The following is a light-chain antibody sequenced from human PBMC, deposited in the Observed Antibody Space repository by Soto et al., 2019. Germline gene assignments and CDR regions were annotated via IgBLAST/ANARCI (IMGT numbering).Light chain of an antibody. CDR2: GAF. J-gene: IGKJ1*01. CDR1: QSIIRY. Sequence: DIQMTQSPSSLSASAGDRVTITCRASQSIIRYLNWYQQKPGKAPNLLIYGAFSLQSGVPSRFSGSGSGTDFTLTINSLQPEDFATYYCQQSYSTPRTFGQGTRVEIK. V-gene: IGKV1-39*01. CDR3: QQSYSTPRT.